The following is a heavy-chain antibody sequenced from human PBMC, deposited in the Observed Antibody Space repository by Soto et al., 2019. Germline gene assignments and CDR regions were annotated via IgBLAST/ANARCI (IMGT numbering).Heavy chain of an antibody. V-gene: IGHV3-49*04. CDR1: GFTFGDYA. CDR2: IRSKAYGGTT. Sequence: GGSLRLSCTASGFTFGDYAMSWVRQAPGKGLEWVGFIRSKAYGGTTEYAASVKGRFTIPRDDSKSIAYLQMNSLKTEDTAVYYCLPYYDFWSGYRQNYYYGMDVWGQGTTVTVSS. J-gene: IGHJ6*02. CDR3: LPYYDFWSGYRQNYYYGMDV. D-gene: IGHD3-3*01.